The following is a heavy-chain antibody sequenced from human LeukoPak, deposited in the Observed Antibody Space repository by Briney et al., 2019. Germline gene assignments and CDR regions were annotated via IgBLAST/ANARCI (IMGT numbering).Heavy chain of an antibody. CDR2: MYSSGST. D-gene: IGHD5-12*01. CDR3: ARSGSGYLRYYFDY. CDR1: GGSISSSGYY. Sequence: SETLSLTCTVSGGSISSSGYYWGWIRQPPGKGLEWIGSMYSSGSTYYNPSLKSRVTISVDTSKNQFSLKLSSVTAADTAVYYCARSGSGYLRYYFDYWGQGILVTVSS. V-gene: IGHV4-39*07. J-gene: IGHJ4*02.